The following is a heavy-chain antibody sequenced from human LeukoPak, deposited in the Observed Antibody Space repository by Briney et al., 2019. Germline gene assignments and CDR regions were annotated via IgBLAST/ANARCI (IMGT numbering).Heavy chain of an antibody. CDR2: IYYSGST. V-gene: IGHV4-59*01. CDR3: ARDVLSGFDY. Sequence: PSETLSLTCTVSGGSISSYYWSWIRQPPGKGLEWIGYIYYSGSTNYNPSLKSRVTISVDTSKNQFSLKLSSATAADTAVYYCARDVLSGFDYWGQGTLVTVSS. D-gene: IGHD3-16*01. CDR1: GGSISSYY. J-gene: IGHJ4*02.